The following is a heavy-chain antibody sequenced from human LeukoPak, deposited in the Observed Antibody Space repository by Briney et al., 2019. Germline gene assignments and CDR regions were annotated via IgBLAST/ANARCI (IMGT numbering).Heavy chain of an antibody. CDR1: GGSFSGYY. D-gene: IGHD6-13*01. Sequence: PSETLSLTCAVYGGSFSGYYWSWIRQPPGKGLEWIGEINHSGSTNYNPSLKSRVTISVDTSKNQFSLKLSSVTAADTAVYYCARGSSWYIRYIDYWGQGTLVTVSS. V-gene: IGHV4-34*01. J-gene: IGHJ4*02. CDR3: ARGSSWYIRYIDY. CDR2: INHSGST.